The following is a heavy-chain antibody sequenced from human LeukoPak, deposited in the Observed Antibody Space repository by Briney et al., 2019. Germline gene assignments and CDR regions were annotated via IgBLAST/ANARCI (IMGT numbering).Heavy chain of an antibody. CDR1: GGSISSSSYY. J-gene: IGHJ4*02. CDR3: AREVVGAATFDY. Sequence: PSETLSLTCTVSGGSISSSSYYWGWIRQPPGKGLEWIGSIYYSGSTYYNPSLKSRVTISVDTSKNQFSLKLSSVTAADTAVYCCAREVVGAATFDYWGQGTLVTASS. V-gene: IGHV4-39*07. CDR2: IYYSGST. D-gene: IGHD2-15*01.